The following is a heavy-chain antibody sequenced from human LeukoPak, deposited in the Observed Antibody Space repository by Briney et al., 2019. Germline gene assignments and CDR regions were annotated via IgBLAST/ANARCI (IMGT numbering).Heavy chain of an antibody. D-gene: IGHD1-1*01. CDR2: MSAYNGNT. CDR1: GYTFISYG. J-gene: IGHJ3*02. CDR3: ARRSFGTRSAGAFDI. V-gene: IGHV1-18*01. Sequence: APVKVSCKASGYTFISYGITWVRQAPGQGLEWMGWMSAYNGNTNYAKKFQGRVTMTTDTSTSTAYMELRSLRSDDTAVYYCARRSFGTRSAGAFDIWGQGTMVTVPS.